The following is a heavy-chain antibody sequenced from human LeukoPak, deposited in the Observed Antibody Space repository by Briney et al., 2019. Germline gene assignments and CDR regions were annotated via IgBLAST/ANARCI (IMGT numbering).Heavy chain of an antibody. Sequence: SETLSLTCTVSGGPISSYYWSWIRQPPGKGLEWIGYIYYSGSTNYNPSLKSRVTISVDTSKNQFSLKLSSVTAADTAVYYCAREVTMVRGVGWFDPWGQGTLVTVSS. D-gene: IGHD3-10*01. CDR2: IYYSGST. V-gene: IGHV4-59*01. CDR3: AREVTMVRGVGWFDP. J-gene: IGHJ5*02. CDR1: GGPISSYY.